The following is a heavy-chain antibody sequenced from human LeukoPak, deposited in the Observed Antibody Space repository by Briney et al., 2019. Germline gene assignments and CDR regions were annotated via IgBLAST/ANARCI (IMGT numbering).Heavy chain of an antibody. J-gene: IGHJ6*04. D-gene: IGHD3-10*01. CDR1: GFTFSDYY. Sequence: GGSLRLSCAASGFTFSDYYMSWIRQAPGKGLEWVSYISSSGSTIYYADSVKGRFTISRDNAKNSLYLQTNSLRVDDTAVYYCARDPTWVGELLFVWGKGTTVTISS. CDR3: ARDPTWVGELLFV. V-gene: IGHV3-11*01. CDR2: ISSSGSTI.